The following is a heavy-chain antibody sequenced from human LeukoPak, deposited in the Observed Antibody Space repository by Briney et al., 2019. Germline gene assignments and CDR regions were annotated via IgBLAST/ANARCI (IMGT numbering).Heavy chain of an antibody. D-gene: IGHD6-19*01. CDR3: AKDMGYSSGWYYFDY. J-gene: IGHJ4*02. CDR1: GFTFDDYA. Sequence: PGGSLRLSCAASGFTFDDYAMHWVRQAPGKGLEWVSGISWNSGSIGYADSVKGRFTISRDNAKNSLYLQMNSLRAEDMALYYCAKDMGYSSGWYYFDYWGQGTLVTFSS. CDR2: ISWNSGSI. V-gene: IGHV3-9*03.